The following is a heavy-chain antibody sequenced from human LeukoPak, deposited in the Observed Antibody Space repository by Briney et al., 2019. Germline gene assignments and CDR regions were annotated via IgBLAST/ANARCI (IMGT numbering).Heavy chain of an antibody. J-gene: IGHJ5*02. D-gene: IGHD4-17*01. V-gene: IGHV1-69*06. CDR3: ARDHVTVTEENWFDP. CDR2: IIPIFSTA. Sequence: GASVKVSCKASGGTFSSYAISWVRQAPGQGLEWMGGIIPIFSTANYAQKFQGRGTITADKSTSTAYMELSSLRSEDTAVYYCARDHVTVTEENWFDPWGQGTLVTVSS. CDR1: GGTFSSYA.